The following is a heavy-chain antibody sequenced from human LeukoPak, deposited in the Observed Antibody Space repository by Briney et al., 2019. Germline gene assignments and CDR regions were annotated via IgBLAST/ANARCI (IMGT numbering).Heavy chain of an antibody. Sequence: GVSLRLSCAASGFTFSSYWMHWVRQAPGKGLVWVSRINSDGSSTSYADSVKGRFTISRDNAKNTLYLQMNSLRAEDTAVYYCARARNYYDGSGSYYLFAFDIWGQGTMVTVSS. V-gene: IGHV3-74*01. CDR2: INSDGSST. CDR1: GFTFSSYW. J-gene: IGHJ3*02. D-gene: IGHD3-10*01. CDR3: ARARNYYDGSGSYYLFAFDI.